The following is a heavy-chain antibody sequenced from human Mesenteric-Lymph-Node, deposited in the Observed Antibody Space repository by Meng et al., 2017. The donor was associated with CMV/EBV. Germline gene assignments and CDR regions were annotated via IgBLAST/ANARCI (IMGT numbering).Heavy chain of an antibody. Sequence: GESLKISCAASGFTVSSNYMSWVCQAPGKGLEWVSVIYSGGSTYYADSVKGRFTISRDNSKNTLYLQMNSLRAEDTAVYYCARDVRVGTIFGVVTDYYYYGMDVWGQGTTVTVSS. J-gene: IGHJ6*02. CDR3: ARDVRVGTIFGVVTDYYYYGMDV. V-gene: IGHV3-66*02. CDR1: GFTVSSNY. D-gene: IGHD3-3*01. CDR2: IYSGGST.